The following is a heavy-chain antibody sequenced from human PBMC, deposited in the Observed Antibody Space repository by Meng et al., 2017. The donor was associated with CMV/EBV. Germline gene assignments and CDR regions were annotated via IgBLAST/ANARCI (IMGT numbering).Heavy chain of an antibody. J-gene: IGHJ6*02. CDR2: IGTAGDT. D-gene: IGHD2-2*01. CDR3: AKDLFGDCSSTSCYGVGYYYYGMDV. Sequence: HWVRQATGKGLEWVAGIGTAGDTNYPGPVKGRFTISRENAKNSLYLQMNSLRAEDTAVYYCAKDLFGDCSSTSCYGVGYYYYGMDVWGQGTTVTVSS. V-gene: IGHV3-13*01.